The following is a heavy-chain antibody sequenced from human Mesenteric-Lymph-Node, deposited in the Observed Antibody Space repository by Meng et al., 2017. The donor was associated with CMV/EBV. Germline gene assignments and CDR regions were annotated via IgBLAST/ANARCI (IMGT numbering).Heavy chain of an antibody. CDR2: ISGDGSST. Sequence: GGSLRLSCAASGFTFSNNPMHWVRQAPGRGLEYVSAISGDGSSTYYANSVKGRFTISRDNSKNTLYLEMGSLRAEDTAVYYCARDGIPAAILWYYYYGMDVWGQGTTVTVSS. CDR1: GFTFSNNP. CDR3: ARDGIPAAILWYYYYGMDV. V-gene: IGHV3-64*01. J-gene: IGHJ6*02. D-gene: IGHD2-2*02.